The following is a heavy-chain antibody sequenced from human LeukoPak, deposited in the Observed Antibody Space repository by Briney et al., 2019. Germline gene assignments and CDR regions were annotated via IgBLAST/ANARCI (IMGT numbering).Heavy chain of an antibody. CDR3: ARSLGGAVTTEAFDY. V-gene: IGHV3-53*01. J-gene: IGHJ4*02. D-gene: IGHD4-17*01. CDR1: GFTVSSNC. Sequence: GGSLRLSCAASGFTVSSNCMSWLRQAPGKGLEWVSVIYSGGSPYYADSVTGRFTISRDNSKNTLYLQMNSLRAEDTAVYYCARSLGGAVTTEAFDYWGQGTLVTVSS. CDR2: IYSGGSP.